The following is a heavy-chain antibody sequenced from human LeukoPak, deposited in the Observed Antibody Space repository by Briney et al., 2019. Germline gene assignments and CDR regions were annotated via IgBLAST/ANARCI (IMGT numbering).Heavy chain of an antibody. CDR1: GGSLRSYY. J-gene: IGHJ5*02. D-gene: IGHD3-22*01. CDR2: IFSDGST. Sequence: SETLSLTCTVSGGSLRSYYWSWIRQPAGKGLEWIGRIFSDGSTNYNPSLMSRLTMSVDTSKNQFSLKLSSVTAADTAVYYCAKDFYDSSHYARGWFDPWGQGTLVIVSS. CDR3: AKDFYDSSHYARGWFDP. V-gene: IGHV4-4*07.